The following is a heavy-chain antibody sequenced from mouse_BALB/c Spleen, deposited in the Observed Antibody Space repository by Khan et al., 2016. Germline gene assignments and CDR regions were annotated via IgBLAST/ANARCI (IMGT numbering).Heavy chain of an antibody. CDR3: SRDGVTGTFAY. J-gene: IGHJ3*01. CDR2: ISYDGTN. CDR1: GYSITSGYS. Sequence: EVQLQESGPGLVKPSQSLSLTCSVTGYSITSGYSWNWIRQFPGNKLEWMGYISYDGTNYYNPSLKNRISITRDTSKNHFFLKLNSVTSEDTATYYCSRDGVTGTFAYWGQGTRVTVSA. D-gene: IGHD4-1*01. V-gene: IGHV3-6*02.